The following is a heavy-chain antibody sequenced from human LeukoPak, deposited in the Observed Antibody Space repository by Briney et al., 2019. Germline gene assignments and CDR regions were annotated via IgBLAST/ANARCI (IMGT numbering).Heavy chain of an antibody. V-gene: IGHV4-59*12. CDR2: IHHSGDT. CDR3: ARVAWIPIGGVIVTAFDY. Sequence: SETLSLTCTVSSGSISSYYWSWIRQPPGKGLEWIGEIHHSGDTDYNSSLKSRVTISLDKSKTQFSLTLNSVTAADTAVYYCARVAWIPIGGVIVTAFDYWGQGTLVTVSS. J-gene: IGHJ4*02. CDR1: SGSISSYY. D-gene: IGHD3-16*02.